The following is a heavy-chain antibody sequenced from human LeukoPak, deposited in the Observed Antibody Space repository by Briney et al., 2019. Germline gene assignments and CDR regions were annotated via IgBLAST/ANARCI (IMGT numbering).Heavy chain of an antibody. V-gene: IGHV1-2*06. CDR1: GYTFTGYY. CDR2: TNPNSGGT. J-gene: IGHJ4*02. Sequence: ASVKVSCKASGYTFTGYYMHWVRQAPGQGLGWMGRTNPNSGGTNYAQKFQGRVTMTRDTSISTAYMELSRLRSDDTAVYYCARDVDYYGSGSYYYEPVDYWGQGTLVTVSS. CDR3: ARDVDYYGSGSYYYEPVDY. D-gene: IGHD3-10*01.